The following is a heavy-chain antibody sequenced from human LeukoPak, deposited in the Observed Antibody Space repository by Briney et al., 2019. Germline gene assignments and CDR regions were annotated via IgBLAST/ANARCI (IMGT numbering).Heavy chain of an antibody. D-gene: IGHD3-10*01. CDR3: ARDIRVRYMPMVRAVEYYQYHATDV. J-gene: IGHJ6*02. CDR1: GFSVTSNG. CDR2: ISDDGNKK. Sequence: PGGSLRLSCAASGFSVTSNGMYWVRQAPGKGLEWVAFISDDGNKKYYTDSVKGRFTGSRESSESTLFLQMDSLRHADTAVYYCARDIRVRYMPMVRAVEYYQYHATDVWGQGTTVTVYS. V-gene: IGHV3-30*03.